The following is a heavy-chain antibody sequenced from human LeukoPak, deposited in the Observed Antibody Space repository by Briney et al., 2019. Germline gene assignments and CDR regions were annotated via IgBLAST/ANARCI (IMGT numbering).Heavy chain of an antibody. CDR2: INPNSGGT. CDR1: GYTFTGYY. CDR3: ARDRSYGLGFDY. D-gene: IGHD5-18*01. Sequence: GASVKVSCKASGYTFTGYYMHWVRQAPGQGLEWMGWINPNSGGTNYAPKFQGRVTMTRDTSISTAYMELSRLRSDDTAVYYCARDRSYGLGFDYWGQGTLVTVSS. V-gene: IGHV1-2*02. J-gene: IGHJ4*02.